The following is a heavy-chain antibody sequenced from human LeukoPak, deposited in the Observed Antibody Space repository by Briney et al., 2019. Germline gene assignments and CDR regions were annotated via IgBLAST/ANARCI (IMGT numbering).Heavy chain of an antibody. Sequence: GGSLRLSCAASGFSFNTYWMHWVRQAPGQGLMWVSRINREGTSTKYADSVKGRFTISRDNAKNALHLQMNSLRAEDTAVYYCARATCQSDGSGYYSFDFFDYWGQGALVTVSS. CDR3: ARATCQSDGSGYYSFDFFDY. J-gene: IGHJ4*02. D-gene: IGHD3-22*01. CDR1: GFSFNTYW. V-gene: IGHV3-74*03. CDR2: INREGTST.